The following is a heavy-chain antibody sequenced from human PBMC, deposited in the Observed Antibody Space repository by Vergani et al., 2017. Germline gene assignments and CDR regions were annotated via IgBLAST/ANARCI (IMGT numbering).Heavy chain of an antibody. D-gene: IGHD3-9*01. J-gene: IGHJ4*02. V-gene: IGHV3-15*01. CDR3: ATPTKWELRYYFDY. CDR2: MRPKTDGETT. Sequence: EVQPVESGGGLVKPGGSLRLSCTTSGFTFSSAWMSWVRQAPGKGLEWVARMRPKTDGETTDYAEPVKGRFTISTDNSKNTLYLQMNRLKTEDTAVYYCATPTKWELRYYFDYGGQGTLVTVSS. CDR1: GFTFSSAW.